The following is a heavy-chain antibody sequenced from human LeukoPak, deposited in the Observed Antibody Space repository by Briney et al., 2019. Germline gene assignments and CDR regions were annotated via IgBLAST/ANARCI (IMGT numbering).Heavy chain of an antibody. V-gene: IGHV3-15*01. CDR2: IKSKTDGGTT. CDR3: TTEGYDYVRAQLDY. D-gene: IGHD3-16*01. J-gene: IGHJ4*02. Sequence: PGGSLRLSCAASGFTFSNAWMSWVRQAPGKGLEWVGRIKSKTDGGTTDYAAPVKGKFTISRDDSKNTLYLQMNSLKTEDTAVYYCTTEGYDYVRAQLDYWGQGTLVTVSS. CDR1: GFTFSNAW.